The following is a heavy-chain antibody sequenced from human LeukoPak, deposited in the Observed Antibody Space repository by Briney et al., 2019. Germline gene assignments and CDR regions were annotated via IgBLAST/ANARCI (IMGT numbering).Heavy chain of an antibody. D-gene: IGHD6-19*01. V-gene: IGHV2-70*01. CDR3: ARAYSSGPYYYGMDV. CDR1: GFSLSTSGVC. J-gene: IGHJ6*02. Sequence: SGPTLVNPTQTLTLTCTFSGFSLSTSGVCVSWIRQPPVKALERLALIDWDDDKYYITSLKTRLTISKDTSKNQVVLTMTNMEPVDTATYYCARAYSSGPYYYGMDVWGQGTTVTVSS. CDR2: IDWDDDK.